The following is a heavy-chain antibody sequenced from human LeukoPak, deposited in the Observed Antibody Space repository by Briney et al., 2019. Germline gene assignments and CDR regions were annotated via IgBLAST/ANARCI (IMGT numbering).Heavy chain of an antibody. CDR1: GYTFTGYY. J-gene: IGHJ4*02. CDR2: INPNSGGT. D-gene: IGHD2-2*01. CDR3: AKDISGSCSRTSCYVVRGFEY. Sequence: ASVKVSCKASGYTFTGYYIHWVRQAPGQGLEWMGWINPNSGGTNYAQKFQGRVTMTRDTSISTAYMELSRLTSDDTAVYYCAKDISGSCSRTSCYVVRGFEYWGQGTLVSVSS. V-gene: IGHV1-2*02.